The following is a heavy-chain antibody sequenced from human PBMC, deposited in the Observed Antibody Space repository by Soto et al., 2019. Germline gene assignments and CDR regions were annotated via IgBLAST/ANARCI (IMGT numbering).Heavy chain of an antibody. CDR2: IYWDGDK. CDR1: GFSLSTSGAA. D-gene: IGHD3-3*01. J-gene: IGHJ5*02. V-gene: IGHV2-5*02. Sequence: QINLIESGPTLVKPTQTLTLTCTFSGFSLSTSGAAVGWVRQPPGRALEWLALIYWDGDKRYNASLGNRLTITKDSSMNLVVITLTNVDPADTATYYCAHRATMTIFGLIIDNGIWFDPWGQGTRVIVSS. CDR3: AHRATMTIFGLIIDNGIWFDP.